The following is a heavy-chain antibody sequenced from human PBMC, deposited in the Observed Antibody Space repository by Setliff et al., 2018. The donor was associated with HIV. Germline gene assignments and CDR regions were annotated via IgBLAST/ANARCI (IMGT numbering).Heavy chain of an antibody. V-gene: IGHV4-61*01. Sequence: SETLSLTCTVSGGSISSFNHYWNWIRQHPGKGLEWIGYIYTSGSVNYNPSLNSRVTISVDTSKNQFSLKVNSVTAADTAVYFCARDRHSSGLGSYGPWGPGILVTVSS. D-gene: IGHD3-10*01. J-gene: IGHJ5*02. CDR2: IYTSGSV. CDR3: ARDRHSSGLGSYGP. CDR1: GGSISSFNHY.